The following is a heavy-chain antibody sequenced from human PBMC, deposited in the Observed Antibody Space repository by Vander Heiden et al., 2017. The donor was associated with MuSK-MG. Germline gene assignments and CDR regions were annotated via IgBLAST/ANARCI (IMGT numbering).Heavy chain of an antibody. Sequence: EVQLVESGGGLVQPGVSLRRSCAAARLTFRSYWVTWVRQAPGKGLEWVANIKKDGSAKYYADSVKGRFTISRDNAKNSLYLEMNSMRAEDAAIYYCARWTTPPGTDQYYMDVWGQGTTVTVSS. CDR1: RLTFRSYW. D-gene: IGHD1-1*01. CDR3: ARWTTPPGTDQYYMDV. J-gene: IGHJ6*03. V-gene: IGHV3-7*01. CDR2: IKKDGSAK.